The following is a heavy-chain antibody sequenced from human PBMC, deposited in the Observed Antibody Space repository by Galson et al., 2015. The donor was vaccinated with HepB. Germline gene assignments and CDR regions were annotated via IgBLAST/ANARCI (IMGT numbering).Heavy chain of an antibody. CDR3: AKDGPAGRCRGSCYSDY. CDR2: ISGSGGST. D-gene: IGHD2-15*01. Sequence: SLRLSCAASGFTFSSYAMSWVRQAPGKGLEWVSAISGSGGSTYYADSVKGRFTISRDNSKNTLYLQMNSLRAEDTAVYYCAKDGPAGRCRGSCYSDYWGQGTLVTVSS. J-gene: IGHJ4*02. V-gene: IGHV3-23*01. CDR1: GFTFSSYA.